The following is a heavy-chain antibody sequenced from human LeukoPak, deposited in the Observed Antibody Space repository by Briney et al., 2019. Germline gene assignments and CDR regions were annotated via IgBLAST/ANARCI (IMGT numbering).Heavy chain of an antibody. CDR1: GFPFSSYA. CDR2: ISDSGGST. CDR3: ARGFAGSGRFDY. V-gene: IGHV3-64D*09. D-gene: IGHD3-10*01. J-gene: IGHJ4*02. Sequence: WGSLRLSCSASGFPFSSYAMHWVRQAPGKGLEYVSAISDSGGSTYYADSVKGRFTISRDNSKNTLYLQMSSLRAEDTAVYYCARGFAGSGRFDYWGQGTLVTVS.